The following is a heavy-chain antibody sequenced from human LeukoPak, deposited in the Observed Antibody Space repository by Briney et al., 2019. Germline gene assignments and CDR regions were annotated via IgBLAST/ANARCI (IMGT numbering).Heavy chain of an antibody. Sequence: PGGSLRLSCAASGFTFSSYAMSWVRQAPGKGLEWVAVIWYDGSNKYYADSVKGRFTISRDNSKNTLYLQMNSLRAEDTAVYYCARDPSGSYHFDYWGQGTLVTVSS. J-gene: IGHJ4*02. CDR2: IWYDGSNK. CDR1: GFTFSSYA. V-gene: IGHV3-33*08. D-gene: IGHD1-26*01. CDR3: ARDPSGSYHFDY.